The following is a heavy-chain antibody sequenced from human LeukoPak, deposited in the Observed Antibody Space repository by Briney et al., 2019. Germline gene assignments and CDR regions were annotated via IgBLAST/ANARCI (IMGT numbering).Heavy chain of an antibody. CDR3: AKEGSDAFDI. Sequence: GRSLRLSCAASGFTFSSYGMHWVRQAPGKGLEWVAIISYDGNYKYYADSVKGRFTISRDNSKNTLYLQMNSLRAEDTAVYYCAKEGSDAFDIWGQGTMVTVSS. CDR2: ISYDGNYK. V-gene: IGHV3-30*18. J-gene: IGHJ3*02. CDR1: GFTFSSYG.